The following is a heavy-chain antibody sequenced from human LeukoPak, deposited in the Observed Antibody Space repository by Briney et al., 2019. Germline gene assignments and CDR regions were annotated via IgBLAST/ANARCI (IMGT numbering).Heavy chain of an antibody. V-gene: IGHV1-8*03. CDR2: MNPNSGNT. CDR1: GYTFTGYD. J-gene: IGHJ4*02. CDR3: ARGSTGTFWDFDY. D-gene: IGHD1-1*01. Sequence: ASVKVSCKASGYTFTGYDINWVRQATGQGLEWMGWMNPNSGNTGYAQKFQGRVTITRNTSISTAYMELSSLRSEDTAVYYCARGSTGTFWDFDYWGQGTLVTVSS.